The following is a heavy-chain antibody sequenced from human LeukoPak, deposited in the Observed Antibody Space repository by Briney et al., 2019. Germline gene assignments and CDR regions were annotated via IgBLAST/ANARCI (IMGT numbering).Heavy chain of an antibody. V-gene: IGHV3-74*01. CDR3: AKVGRYFDTPRLYYYYYYMDV. CDR1: GFTFDSHW. CDR2: INSDGSRA. Sequence: GGSLRLSCSASGFTFDSHWMEWVRQAPGTGLVWVSDINSDGSRATYADSVKGRFTISRDNAKNTLYLQMNSLRAEDTAVYYCAKVGRYFDTPRLYYYYYYMDVWGKGTTVTVSS. J-gene: IGHJ6*03. D-gene: IGHD3-9*01.